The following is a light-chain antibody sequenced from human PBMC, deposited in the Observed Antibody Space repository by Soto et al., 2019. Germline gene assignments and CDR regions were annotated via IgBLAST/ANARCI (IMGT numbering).Light chain of an antibody. CDR3: AARDDSLSGLYV. V-gene: IGLV1-47*01. CDR1: SSNFGSNY. J-gene: IGLJ1*01. CDR2: RNN. Sequence: QSVLTQPPSASGTPGQRVTISCSGSSSNFGSNYVYWYQQLPGTAPKLLIYRNNQRPSGVPDRFSGSKSGTSASLAISGLRSEDEADYYCAARDDSLSGLYVFGTGTKVTVL.